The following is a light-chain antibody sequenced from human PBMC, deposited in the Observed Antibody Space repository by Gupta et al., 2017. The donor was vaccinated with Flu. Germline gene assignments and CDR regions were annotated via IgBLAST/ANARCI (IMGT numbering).Light chain of an antibody. Sequence: QSALTQPPSVSGSPGQSVTISCTGTSSDVGGFNYVSWYLRHPGSAPKLLLHDVNERPSGVPARFSGSKSDNTASLTISGLQAEDEGDYYCPSYAGTYTWVFGGGTKLTVL. V-gene: IGLV2-11*01. CDR1: SSDVGGFNY. CDR3: PSYAGTYTWV. J-gene: IGLJ3*02. CDR2: DVN.